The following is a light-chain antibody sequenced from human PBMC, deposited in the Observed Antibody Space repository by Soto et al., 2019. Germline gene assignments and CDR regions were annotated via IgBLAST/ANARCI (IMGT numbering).Light chain of an antibody. CDR2: RNN. CDR1: SSNIGSNY. V-gene: IGLV1-47*01. Sequence: QSVLTQPPSASGTPGQRVTISCSGSSSNIGSNYVYWYQQLPGTAPKLLIYRNNQRPSGVPDRFSGSKSGTSASLAISGLRSEDEADSYCAAWDDSLRGVVFGGGTKLTVL. J-gene: IGLJ2*01. CDR3: AAWDDSLRGVV.